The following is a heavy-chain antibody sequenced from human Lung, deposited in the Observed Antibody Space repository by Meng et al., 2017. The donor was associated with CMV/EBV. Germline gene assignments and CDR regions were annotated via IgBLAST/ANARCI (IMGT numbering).Heavy chain of an antibody. CDR1: GYNFTNYW. D-gene: IGHD4-17*01. CDR2: IYPGDSDT. CDR3: ARLDDTSDYFSRFAY. V-gene: IGHV5-51*01. J-gene: IGHJ4*01. Sequence: GGSLRLSCEGSGYNFTNYWIGWVRQVSGKGLEWMGIIYPGDSDTRYSPSFQGQVTISVDKSISSAYLQWRSLEASDTAMYYCARLDDTSDYFSRFAYWGHGTLVTVSS.